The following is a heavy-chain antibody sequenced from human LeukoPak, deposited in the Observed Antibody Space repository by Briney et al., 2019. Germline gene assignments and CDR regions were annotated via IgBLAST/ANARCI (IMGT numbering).Heavy chain of an antibody. CDR3: ARATYYYDSSGRGADAFDI. CDR1: GYTFTSYG. D-gene: IGHD3-22*01. V-gene: IGHV1-18*01. Sequence: ASVKVSCKASGYTFTSYGISWVRQAPGQGLEWMGWISAYNGNTNYAQKFQGRVTMTRDTSISTAYMELSRLRSDDTAVYYCARATYYYDSSGRGADAFDIWGQGTMVTVSS. CDR2: ISAYNGNT. J-gene: IGHJ3*02.